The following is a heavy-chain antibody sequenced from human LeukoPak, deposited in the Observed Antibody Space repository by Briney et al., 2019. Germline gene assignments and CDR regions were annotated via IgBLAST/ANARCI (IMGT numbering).Heavy chain of an antibody. D-gene: IGHD5-12*01. V-gene: IGHV3-21*01. CDR2: ISSSSSYI. CDR3: ARVGDSGYASYYFDY. J-gene: IGHJ4*02. CDR1: GFTFSSYS. Sequence: GXXLRLSCAASGFTFSSYSMNWVRQAPGKGLEWVSSISSSSSYIYYEDSVKGRFTISRDNAKNSLYLQMNSLRAEDTAVYYCARVGDSGYASYYFDYWGQGTLVTVSS.